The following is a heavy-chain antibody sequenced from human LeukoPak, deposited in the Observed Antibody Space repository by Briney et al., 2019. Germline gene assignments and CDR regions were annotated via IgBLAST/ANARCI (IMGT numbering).Heavy chain of an antibody. CDR1: GVSISSYY. CDR2: IYTSGRT. Sequence: PSETLSLTCTVSGVSISSYYWRWIRQPPGKGLEWIGYIYTSGRTNYTPSLKSRVTISVDTSKNQFSLKLSSVTAADTAVYYCARHMSGRIAAAVGSYYYYYYMDVWGKGTTVTVSS. V-gene: IGHV4-4*09. CDR3: ARHMSGRIAAAVGSYYYYYYMDV. J-gene: IGHJ6*03. D-gene: IGHD6-13*01.